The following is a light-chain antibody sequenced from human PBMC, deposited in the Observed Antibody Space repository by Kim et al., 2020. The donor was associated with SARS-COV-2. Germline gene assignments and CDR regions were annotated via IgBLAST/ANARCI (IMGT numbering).Light chain of an antibody. Sequence: RYLAWYQQKPGQTPRLLIYGASTRATGIPDRFSGTASGTDFTLTISRLEPEDFAIYYCQQYGTSLRTFGQGTKVDIK. V-gene: IGKV3-20*01. J-gene: IGKJ1*01. CDR2: GAS. CDR3: QQYGTSLRT. CDR1: RY.